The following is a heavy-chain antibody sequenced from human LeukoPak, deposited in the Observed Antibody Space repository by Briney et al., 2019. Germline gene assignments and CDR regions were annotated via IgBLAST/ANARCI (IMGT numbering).Heavy chain of an antibody. CDR3: AKEIRRRYYYDSSGYSPIVY. J-gene: IGHJ4*02. Sequence: LGGSLRLPCAASGFTFSSYAMSWVRQAPGKGLEWVSAISGSGGSTYYADSVKGRFTISRDNSKNTLYLQMNSLRAEDTAVYYCAKEIRRRYYYDSSGYSPIVYWGQGTLVTVSS. CDR1: GFTFSSYA. CDR2: ISGSGGST. V-gene: IGHV3-23*01. D-gene: IGHD3-22*01.